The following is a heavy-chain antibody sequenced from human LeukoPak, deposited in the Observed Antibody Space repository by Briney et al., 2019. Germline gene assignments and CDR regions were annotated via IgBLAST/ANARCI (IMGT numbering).Heavy chain of an antibody. D-gene: IGHD3-22*01. CDR3: ASYDSSGYYLYRYFTY. CDR2: MTSSGSNT. V-gene: IGHV3-23*05. Sequence: PGGSLTLSCEASGFTFSSYAMSWVRQAPGKGLGWVSVMTSSGSNTYYADSVKGRFTISRDNPKNTLYLQMNSLRAEDTAVYYCASYDSSGYYLYRYFTYWGQGTLVTVSS. CDR1: GFTFSSYA. J-gene: IGHJ4*02.